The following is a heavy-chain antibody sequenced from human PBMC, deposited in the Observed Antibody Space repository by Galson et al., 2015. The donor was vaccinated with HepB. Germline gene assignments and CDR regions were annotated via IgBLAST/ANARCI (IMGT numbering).Heavy chain of an antibody. J-gene: IGHJ6*02. CDR2: ISAYNGNT. CDR1: GYTFTSYG. D-gene: IGHD3-16*02. CDR3: ARAFGGGIVIKDYYGMDV. Sequence: SVKVSCKASGYTFTSYGISWVRQAPGQGLEWMGWISAYNGNTNYAQTLQGRVTMTTDTFTSTAYMELRSLRSDDTAVYYCARAFGGGIVIKDYYGMDVWGRGTLVTVSS. V-gene: IGHV1-18*01.